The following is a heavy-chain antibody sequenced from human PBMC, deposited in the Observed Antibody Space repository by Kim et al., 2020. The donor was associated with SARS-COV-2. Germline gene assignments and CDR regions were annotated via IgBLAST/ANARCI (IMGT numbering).Heavy chain of an antibody. D-gene: IGHD3-10*01. Sequence: GGSLRLSCAASGFTFSSYAMSWVRQAPGKGLEWVSAISGSGGSTYYADSVKGRFTISRDNSKNTLYLQMNSLRAEDTAVYYCATTITMVRGVIKYFQHWGQGTLVTVSS. J-gene: IGHJ1*01. CDR2: ISGSGGST. CDR3: ATTITMVRGVIKYFQH. CDR1: GFTFSSYA. V-gene: IGHV3-23*01.